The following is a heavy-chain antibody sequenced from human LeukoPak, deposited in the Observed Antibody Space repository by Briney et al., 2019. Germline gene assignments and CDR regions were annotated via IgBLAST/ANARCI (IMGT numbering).Heavy chain of an antibody. V-gene: IGHV3-7*01. Sequence: QTGGSLRLSCAASGFTFSSDWMIWVRQAPGKGVEWVANIKPDGGEKYYVDSVKGRFTISRDNAKNSPYLQMNSLRAEDTAVYYCAREGYDFWGVYMDVWGKGTTVTVSS. J-gene: IGHJ6*03. D-gene: IGHD3-3*01. CDR2: IKPDGGEK. CDR3: AREGYDFWGVYMDV. CDR1: GFTFSSDW.